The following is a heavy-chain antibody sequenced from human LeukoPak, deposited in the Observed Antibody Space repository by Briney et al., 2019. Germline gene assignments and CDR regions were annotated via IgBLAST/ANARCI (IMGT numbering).Heavy chain of an antibody. CDR2: INWNGGST. Sequence: LSGGSLRLSCAASGFTFDDYGMSWVRQAPGKGLEWVSGINWNGGSTGYADSVKGRFTISRDNAKNSLYLQMNSLRAEDTALYYCAGWAPYSNDAFDIWGQGTMVTVSS. V-gene: IGHV3-20*04. J-gene: IGHJ3*02. D-gene: IGHD6-13*01. CDR1: GFTFDDYG. CDR3: AGWAPYSNDAFDI.